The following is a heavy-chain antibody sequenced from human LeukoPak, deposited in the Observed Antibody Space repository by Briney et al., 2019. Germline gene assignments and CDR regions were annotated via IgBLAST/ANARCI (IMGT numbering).Heavy chain of an antibody. Sequence: SETLSLTCTVSGGSISSSGYYWGWLRQPPGTGLEWIGSIYYSGSTYYNPSLKSRVTISVDTSKNQFSLRLSSVTAADTAVYYCARGRYCSGGSCYRAFDIWGQGTMVTVSS. D-gene: IGHD2-15*01. CDR2: IYYSGST. CDR1: GGSISSSGYY. V-gene: IGHV4-39*07. CDR3: ARGRYCSGGSCYRAFDI. J-gene: IGHJ3*02.